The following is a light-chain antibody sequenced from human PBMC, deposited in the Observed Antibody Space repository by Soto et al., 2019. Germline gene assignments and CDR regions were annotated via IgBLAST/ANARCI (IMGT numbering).Light chain of an antibody. V-gene: IGLV2-14*01. J-gene: IGLJ2*01. CDR1: SSDVGGYNY. CDR2: DVS. CDR3: RSYTSSSTLGV. Sequence: QSALTQPASVSGSPGQSITISCTGTSSDVGGYNYVSWYQQHPGKAPKLMIYDVSNRPSGVSNRFSGPKSGNTASLTISGLQAEDEADYYCRSYTSSSTLGVFGGGTKLTVL.